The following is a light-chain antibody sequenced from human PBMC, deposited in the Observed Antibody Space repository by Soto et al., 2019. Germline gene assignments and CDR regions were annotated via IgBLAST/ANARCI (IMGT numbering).Light chain of an antibody. CDR2: SNN. CDR1: NSNIGSNT. Sequence: QSVLTQPASASGTPGQRVTISCSGSNSNIGSNTVNCYQQLPGTAPKLLIYSNNQRPSGVPDRFSGSKSGTSVSLAISGLQCEDEDDYYCAAWDDSLNGPVFGGGTKLTVL. V-gene: IGLV1-44*01. CDR3: AAWDDSLNGPV. J-gene: IGLJ2*01.